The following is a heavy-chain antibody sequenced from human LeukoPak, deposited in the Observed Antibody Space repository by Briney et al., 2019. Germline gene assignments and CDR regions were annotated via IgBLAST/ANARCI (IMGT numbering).Heavy chain of an antibody. Sequence: PGGSLRLSCTAAGFTFGDYSISWFRQAPGTGLQWVGFIAGKTHPGTTEYAASVKGRFSISRDDSKSVAYLEMNSLNTEDTAVYFCSRDSYGYQPEFGFAVWGPGTTVTVSS. CDR2: IAGKTHPGTT. V-gene: IGHV3-49*03. CDR1: GFTFGDYS. CDR3: SRDSYGYQPEFGFAV. D-gene: IGHD5-24*01. J-gene: IGHJ6*02.